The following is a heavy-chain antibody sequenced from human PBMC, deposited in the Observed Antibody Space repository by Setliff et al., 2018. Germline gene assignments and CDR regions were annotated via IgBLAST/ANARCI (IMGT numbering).Heavy chain of an antibody. CDR3: ARDGYYNFWSGPSLAPNWFNP. CDR1: GFTFSDSW. CDR2: IKPDGSGK. V-gene: IGHV3-7*01. J-gene: IGHJ5*02. Sequence: GGSLRLSCAASGFTFSDSWMSWVRQAPGEGLEWVVNIKPDGSGKYYVDSVEGRFTVSRDNAKNSLYLQMNSLRAEDTAVYYCARDGYYNFWSGPSLAPNWFNPWGQGTLVTVSS. D-gene: IGHD3-3*01.